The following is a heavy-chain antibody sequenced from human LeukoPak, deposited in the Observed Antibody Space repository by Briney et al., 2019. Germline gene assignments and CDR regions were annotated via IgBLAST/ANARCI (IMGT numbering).Heavy chain of an antibody. CDR2: ISRSGTNK. J-gene: IGHJ4*02. CDR3: AREMRDYYGSGSHYDY. CDR1: GFTFSSYE. Sequence: GGSLRLSCAASGFTFSSYEMNWVRQAPGKGLEWVSYISRSGTNKHYADSVKGRFTISRDNAKNSLYLQMNSLRAEDTAVYYCAREMRDYYGSGSHYDYWGQGTLVTVSS. D-gene: IGHD3-10*01. V-gene: IGHV3-48*03.